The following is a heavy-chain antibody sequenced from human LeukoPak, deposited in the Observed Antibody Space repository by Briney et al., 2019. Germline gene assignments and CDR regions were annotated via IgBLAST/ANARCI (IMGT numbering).Heavy chain of an antibody. CDR1: GGSISSYY. CDR2: IYYSGST. V-gene: IGHV4-59*08. CDR3: ARVEMATIFFDY. J-gene: IGHJ4*02. Sequence: SETLSLTCTVSGGSISSYYWSWIRQPPGKGLEWIGYIYYSGSTNYNPSLKSRVTISVDTSKNQFSLKLSSVTAADKAVYYCARVEMATIFFDYWGQGTLVTVSS. D-gene: IGHD5-24*01.